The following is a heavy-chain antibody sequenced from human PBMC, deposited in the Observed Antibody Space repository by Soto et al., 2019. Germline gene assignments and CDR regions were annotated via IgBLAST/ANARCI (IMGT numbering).Heavy chain of an antibody. Sequence: QVQLQESGPGLVKPSETLSLTCAVSGGSISNFYWTWIRQSPGRGLEWIGYISNSGNTHYDPSLKSRVTIALDTSKNQFSLRLTSVTAADTAVYFCANGDPDHYSSPGVFDIWGQGTMVTVSS. CDR1: GGSISNFY. CDR2: ISNSGNT. D-gene: IGHD2-21*01. J-gene: IGHJ3*02. CDR3: ANGDPDHYSSPGVFDI. V-gene: IGHV4-59*01.